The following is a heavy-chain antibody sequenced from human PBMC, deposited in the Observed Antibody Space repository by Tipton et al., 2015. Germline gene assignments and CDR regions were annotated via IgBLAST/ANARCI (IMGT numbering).Heavy chain of an antibody. V-gene: IGHV3-23*01. J-gene: IGHJ4*02. CDR1: GFTFTNAW. Sequence: SLRLSCAVSGFTFTNAWMNWVRQAPGKGLEWVSRISGSGGNIYYADSVKGRFTISRDNSRNTLYLQMNSLRVEDTAVYYCALTWGWDWELPYAFDYWGQGSLVTVSS. CDR3: ALTWGWDWELPYAFDY. CDR2: ISGSGGNI. D-gene: IGHD1-26*01.